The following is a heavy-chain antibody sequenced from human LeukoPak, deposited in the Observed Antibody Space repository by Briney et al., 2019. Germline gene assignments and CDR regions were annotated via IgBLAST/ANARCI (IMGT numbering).Heavy chain of an antibody. CDR2: ISSSSSTI. CDR1: GFTFSSYS. CDR3: ARDPARGYSYSALY. J-gene: IGHJ4*02. Sequence: GGSLRLSCAASGFTFSSYSMNWVRQAPGKGLEWVSYISSSSSTIYYADSVKGRFTISRDNAKNSLYLQMNSLRAEDTAVYYCARDPARGYSYSALYWGQGTLVTVSS. V-gene: IGHV3-48*01. D-gene: IGHD5-18*01.